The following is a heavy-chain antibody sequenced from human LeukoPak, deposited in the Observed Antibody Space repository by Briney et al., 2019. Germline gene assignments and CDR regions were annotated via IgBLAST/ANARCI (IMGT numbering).Heavy chain of an antibody. Sequence: PSETLSLTCTVSGGSISSYYWSWIRQPPGKGLEWIGYIYYSGSTNYNPSLKSRVTISVDTSKNQFSLKLSSVTAADTAAYYCARAYPLGAIDCWGQGTLVTVSS. CDR1: GGSISSYY. CDR3: ARAYPLGAIDC. CDR2: IYYSGST. V-gene: IGHV4-59*01. J-gene: IGHJ4*02. D-gene: IGHD1-26*01.